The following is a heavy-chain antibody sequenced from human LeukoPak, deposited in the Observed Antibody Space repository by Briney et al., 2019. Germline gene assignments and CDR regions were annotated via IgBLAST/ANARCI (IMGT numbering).Heavy chain of an antibody. CDR1: GLTFSSYN. Sequence: GGSLSLSCAASGLTFSSYNMHWVRQAPAKELEGVAVISYDGNNKYYADSVKGRFTISRDNSKNTLYLQMNGLRAEDTAVYYCAKGYDYRSGAGSFDYWGQGTLVTVSS. J-gene: IGHJ4*02. CDR3: AKGYDYRSGAGSFDY. CDR2: ISYDGNNK. D-gene: IGHD3-10*01. V-gene: IGHV3-30*18.